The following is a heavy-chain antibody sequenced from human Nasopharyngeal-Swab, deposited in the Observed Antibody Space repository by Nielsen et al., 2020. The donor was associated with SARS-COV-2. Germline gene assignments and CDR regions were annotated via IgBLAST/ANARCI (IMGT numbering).Heavy chain of an antibody. CDR3: AKDLRGPYFF. Sequence: WIRQPPGKGLEWVAAISGSGDIGGSGGSTYYADSVKGRFTISRDNSKNTLSLQMNGLGAEDTAVYYCAKDLRGPYFFWGQGTLVTVSS. V-gene: IGHV3-23*01. CDR2: ISGSGDIGGSGGST. D-gene: IGHD2/OR15-2a*01. J-gene: IGHJ4*02.